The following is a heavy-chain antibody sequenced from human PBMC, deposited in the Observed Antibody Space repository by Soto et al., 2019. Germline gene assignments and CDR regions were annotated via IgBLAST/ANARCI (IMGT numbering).Heavy chain of an antibody. V-gene: IGHV4-30-4*01. Sequence: QVQLQESGPGLVKPSQTLSLTCTVSGGSISSGDYYWSWIRQPPGKGLEWIGYIYYSGSTYYNPSIKSRVTISVDTYKNQFSLKLSSVTAADTAVYYCAREGTVTDAFDIWGQGTMVTVSS. CDR2: IYYSGST. J-gene: IGHJ3*02. CDR3: AREGTVTDAFDI. CDR1: GGSISSGDYY. D-gene: IGHD4-17*01.